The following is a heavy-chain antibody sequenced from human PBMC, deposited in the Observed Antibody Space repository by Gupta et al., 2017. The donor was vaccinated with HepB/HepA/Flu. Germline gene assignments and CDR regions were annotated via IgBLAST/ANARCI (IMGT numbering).Heavy chain of an antibody. J-gene: IGHJ3*02. V-gene: IGHV3-21*02. CDR1: GFTFTSYS. CDR3: ARDRWLEPDPVDM. CDR2: MSRSGQNI. D-gene: IGHD1-1*01. Sequence: VQLVESGGGLVKPGGSMRLSCAVSGFTFTSYSMNWVRQAPGKGLEWVSSMSRSGQNIYYADSVKGRFTISRDKAKSSLYRQMNSLRVEDTAVYYCARDRWLEPDPVDMWGQGTMVTVSS.